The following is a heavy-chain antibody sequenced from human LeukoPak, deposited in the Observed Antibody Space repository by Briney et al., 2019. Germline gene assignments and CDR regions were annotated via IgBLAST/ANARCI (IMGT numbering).Heavy chain of an antibody. CDR3: ARGTIITMIVVVITIPDY. CDR1: GFTFISYA. V-gene: IGHV3-30-3*01. D-gene: IGHD3-22*01. J-gene: IGHJ4*02. Sequence: GGSLRFSGAASGFTFISYAMHWVRQAPGRGLEWVAVISYDGSNKYYADSVKGRFTISRDNSKNTLYLQMNSLRAEDTAVYYCARGTIITMIVVVITIPDYWGQGTLVTVSS. CDR2: ISYDGSNK.